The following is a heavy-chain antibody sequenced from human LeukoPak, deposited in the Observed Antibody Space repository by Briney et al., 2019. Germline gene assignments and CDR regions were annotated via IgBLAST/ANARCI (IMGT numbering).Heavy chain of an antibody. J-gene: IGHJ6*03. D-gene: IGHD1-26*01. CDR1: GFTFSSYA. CDR3: ARDLGTSGSYYYYYYMDV. V-gene: IGHV3-30-3*01. CDR2: ISYDGSNK. Sequence: GGSLRLSCAASGFTFSSYAMHWVRQAPGKGLERVTVISYDGSNKYYADSVKGRFTISRDNSKNTLYLQMNSLRAEDTAVYYCARDLGTSGSYYYYYYMDVWGKGTTVTVSS.